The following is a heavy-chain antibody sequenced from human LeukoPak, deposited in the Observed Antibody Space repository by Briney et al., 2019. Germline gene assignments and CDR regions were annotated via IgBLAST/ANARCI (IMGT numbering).Heavy chain of an antibody. CDR2: IYYSGST. V-gene: IGHV4-39*01. CDR3: ARRKSGLSDRSGCPRVRGYFDY. CDR1: GGSISSSSYY. D-gene: IGHD6-19*01. Sequence: SETLSLTCTVSGGSISSSSYYWGWIRQPPGKGLEWIGSIYYSGSTYYNPSLKSRVTISVDTSKNQFSLKLSSVTAADTAVYYCARRKSGLSDRSGCPRVRGYFDYWGQGTLVTVSS. J-gene: IGHJ4*02.